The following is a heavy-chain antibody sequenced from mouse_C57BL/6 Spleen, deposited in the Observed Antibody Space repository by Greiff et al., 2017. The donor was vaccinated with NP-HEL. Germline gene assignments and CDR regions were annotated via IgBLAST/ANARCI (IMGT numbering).Heavy chain of an antibody. CDR2: IYPGDGDT. Sequence: VQLQQSGPELVKPGASVKISCKASGYAFSSSWMNWVKQRPGKGLEWIGRIYPGDGDTNYNGKFKGKATLTADKSSSTAYMQLSSLTSEDSAVYFCANTGAWFAYWGQGTLVTVSA. CDR1: GYAFSSSW. CDR3: ANTGAWFAY. V-gene: IGHV1-82*01. J-gene: IGHJ3*01. D-gene: IGHD4-1*01.